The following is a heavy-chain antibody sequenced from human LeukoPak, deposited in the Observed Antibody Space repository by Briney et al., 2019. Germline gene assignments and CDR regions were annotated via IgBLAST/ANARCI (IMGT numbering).Heavy chain of an antibody. CDR3: ARGRRPWAAALDY. CDR1: GFTLSDYW. Sequence: GGSLRLSCAVSGFTLSDYWMSWVRQAPGKGLEWVANINQDGSEKNYVDSVKGRFTFSRDNAKSSLHLQMNSLRAEDTAVYYCARGRRPWAAALDYLGQGTPVTVSS. D-gene: IGHD6-13*01. V-gene: IGHV3-7*01. J-gene: IGHJ4*02. CDR2: INQDGSEK.